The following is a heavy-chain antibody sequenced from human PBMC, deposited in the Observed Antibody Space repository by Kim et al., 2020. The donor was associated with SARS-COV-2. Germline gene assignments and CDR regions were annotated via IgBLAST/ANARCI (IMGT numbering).Heavy chain of an antibody. D-gene: IGHD3-10*01. CDR2: ISGSGGST. J-gene: IGHJ6*02. CDR3: AKSTLAYYYGSGSYYRQNYYYYYGMDV. CDR1: GFTFSSYA. V-gene: IGHV3-23*01. Sequence: GGSLRLSCAASGFTFSSYAMSWVRQAPGKGLEWVSAISGSGGSTYYADSVKGRFTISRDNSKNTLYLQMNSLRAEDTAVYYCAKSTLAYYYGSGSYYRQNYYYYYGMDVWDQGTTVTVSS.